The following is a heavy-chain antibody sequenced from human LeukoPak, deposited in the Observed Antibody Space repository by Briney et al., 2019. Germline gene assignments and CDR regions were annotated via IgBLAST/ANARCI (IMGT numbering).Heavy chain of an antibody. CDR3: AKALYYYDSSGHTIDY. CDR1: GFTFSSYG. J-gene: IGHJ4*02. Sequence: GGSLRLSCAASGFTFSSYGMHWVRQAPGKGLEWVAVISYDGSNKYYADSVKGRFTISRDNSKNTLYLQMNSLRAEDTAVYCCAKALYYYDSSGHTIDYWGQGTLVTVSS. D-gene: IGHD3-22*01. CDR2: ISYDGSNK. V-gene: IGHV3-30*18.